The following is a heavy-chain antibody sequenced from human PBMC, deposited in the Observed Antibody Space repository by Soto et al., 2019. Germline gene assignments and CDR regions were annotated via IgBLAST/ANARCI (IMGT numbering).Heavy chain of an antibody. J-gene: IGHJ6*02. CDR2: IYYSGST. Sequence: QVQLQESGPGLVKPSETLSLTCTVSGGSVSSGSYYWSWIRQPPGKGLEWIGYIYYSGSTNYNPSLKSRVTLSVDTSKNQFSLKLSSVTAADTAVYYCASFSIAAAGWGLGVGSNYYYGMDVWGQGTTVTVSS. CDR3: ASFSIAAAGWGLGVGSNYYYGMDV. CDR1: GGSVSSGSYY. D-gene: IGHD6-13*01. V-gene: IGHV4-61*01.